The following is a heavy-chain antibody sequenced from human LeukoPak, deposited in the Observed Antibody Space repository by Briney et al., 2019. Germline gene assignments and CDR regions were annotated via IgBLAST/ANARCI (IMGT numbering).Heavy chain of an antibody. CDR1: GFTSSSYS. Sequence: GGSLRLSCAAPGFTSSSYSMNWVRQAPGKGLEWVANIKQDGSEKYYVDSVKGRFTISRDNAKNSLYLQMNSLRAEDTAVYYCARPSSGWLGDDAFDIWGQGTMVTVSS. V-gene: IGHV3-7*05. J-gene: IGHJ3*02. CDR2: IKQDGSEK. CDR3: ARPSSGWLGDDAFDI. D-gene: IGHD6-19*01.